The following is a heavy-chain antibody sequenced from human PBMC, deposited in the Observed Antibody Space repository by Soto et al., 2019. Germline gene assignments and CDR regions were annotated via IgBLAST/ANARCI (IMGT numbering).Heavy chain of an antibody. D-gene: IGHD3-22*01. CDR2: MRTSGGST. CDR3: ARGAGFYHDSCFDY. J-gene: IGHJ4*02. CDR1: GFTFSSYA. Sequence: PGGSLRLSCAASGFTFSSYAMSWVRQAPGKGLEWVSGMRTSGGSTYYADSVKGRFTISRDNSKSTLYLQMNSLRAEDTAVYYWARGAGFYHDSCFDYGGQGPPVTVSS. V-gene: IGHV3-23*01.